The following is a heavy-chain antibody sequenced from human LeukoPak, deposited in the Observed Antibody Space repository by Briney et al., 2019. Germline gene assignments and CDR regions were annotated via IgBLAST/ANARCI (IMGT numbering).Heavy chain of an antibody. CDR1: GFTFSDYY. Sequence: GGSLRLSCAASGFTFSDYYMSWIRQAPGKGLKWVSYSSSSSSYTNYADSVKGRFTISRDNAKNSLYLQMNSQRAEDTAVYYCARVWYYYGSGSSGFDYWGQGTLVTVSS. J-gene: IGHJ4*02. CDR2: SSSSSSYT. V-gene: IGHV3-11*05. D-gene: IGHD3-10*01. CDR3: ARVWYYYGSGSSGFDY.